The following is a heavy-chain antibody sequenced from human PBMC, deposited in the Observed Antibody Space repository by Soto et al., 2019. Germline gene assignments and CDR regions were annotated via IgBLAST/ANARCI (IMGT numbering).Heavy chain of an antibody. J-gene: IGHJ4*02. CDR1: GFNFANYA. V-gene: IGHV3-23*01. CDR2: ISSTGRRT. D-gene: IGHD3-3*01. Sequence: EVQLLESGGGLVQPGGSLRLSCGSSGFNFANYAMGWVRQAPGKGLEWVSGISSTGRRTYYADSVRGRFSISRDNSKNTVDLQINSLRAEDTAVYYSAKVANVGVVVEYFDHWGQGSLVTVSS. CDR3: AKVANVGVVVEYFDH.